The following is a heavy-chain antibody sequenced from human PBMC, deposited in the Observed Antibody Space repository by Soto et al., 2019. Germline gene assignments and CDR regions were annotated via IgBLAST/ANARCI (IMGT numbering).Heavy chain of an antibody. D-gene: IGHD3-16*01. Sequence: ASVKVSCKASGYTFSSYYMNWVRQAPGQGLEWLGIINPSGGYTTYAQRFQGRLTMTTDTSTSTAYMDLGSLTSDDTAVYYCVMVDNYVTPTPQDVWGQGTTVTVSS. CDR3: VMVDNYVTPTPQDV. CDR1: GYTFSSYY. V-gene: IGHV1-46*01. CDR2: INPSGGYT. J-gene: IGHJ6*02.